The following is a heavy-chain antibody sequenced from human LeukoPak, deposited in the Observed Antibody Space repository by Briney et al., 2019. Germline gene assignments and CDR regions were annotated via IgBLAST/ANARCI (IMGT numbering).Heavy chain of an antibody. CDR1: GYTFTSYS. Sequence: ASVKVSCKASGYTFTSYSISWVRQAPGQGLEWMGWISAYNGNTNYAQKLRGRVTMTTDTSTSTAYTELRSLRSDDTAVYYCARAPDSSGYYYDYWGQGTLVTVSS. V-gene: IGHV1-18*01. CDR3: ARAPDSSGYYYDY. D-gene: IGHD3-22*01. J-gene: IGHJ4*02. CDR2: ISAYNGNT.